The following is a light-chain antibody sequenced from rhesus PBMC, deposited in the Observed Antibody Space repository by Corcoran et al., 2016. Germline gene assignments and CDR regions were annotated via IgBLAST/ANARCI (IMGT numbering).Light chain of an antibody. CDR2: KAS. Sequence: DIQMTQSPSSLSASVGDKVTITCQASQTISTWLAWYQQKPGKAPKSLIYKASSLESGVPSRFSGRGSGTDFPLTISSLQPEAFAPSYCRRYSSAPRTFGQGTKVKIK. CDR3: RRYSSAPRT. V-gene: IGKV1-16*01. J-gene: IGKJ1*01. CDR1: QTISTW.